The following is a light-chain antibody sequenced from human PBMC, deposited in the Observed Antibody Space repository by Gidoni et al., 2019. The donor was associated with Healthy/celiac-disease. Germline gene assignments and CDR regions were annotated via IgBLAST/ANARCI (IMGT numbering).Light chain of an antibody. J-gene: IGLJ1*01. V-gene: IGLV1-40*01. CDR1: SSNIGAGYD. CDR3: QSYDSSLSGSKV. CDR2: GNS. Sequence: QSVLTQPPSVSVAPGQRVTISCTGSSSNIGAGYDVHWYQQLPGTAPKRLIYGNSNRPSGVPDRFSGSKSGTSASLAITGLQAEDEADYYCQSYDSSLSGSKVFGTGTKVTVL.